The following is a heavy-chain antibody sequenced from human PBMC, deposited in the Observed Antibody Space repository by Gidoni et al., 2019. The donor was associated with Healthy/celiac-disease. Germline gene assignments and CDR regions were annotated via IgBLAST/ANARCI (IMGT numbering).Heavy chain of an antibody. CDR3: ARAPRYSYGMDYNWFDP. CDR1: GGSFSGYY. Sequence: QVQLQQWGAGLLKPSETLSLTCAVYGGSFSGYYWSWIRQPPGKGLEWIGESNKSGSTNDNPSLKSRVTISVDTSKNQFSLKLSSVTAADTAVYYCARAPRYSYGMDYNWFDPWGQGTLVTVSS. D-gene: IGHD5-18*01. J-gene: IGHJ5*02. V-gene: IGHV4-34*01. CDR2: SNKSGST.